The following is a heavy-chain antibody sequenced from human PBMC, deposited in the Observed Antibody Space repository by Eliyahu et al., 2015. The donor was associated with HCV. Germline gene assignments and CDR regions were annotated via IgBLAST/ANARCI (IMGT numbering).Heavy chain of an antibody. V-gene: IGHV3-30*18. CDR1: GXTXSNXG. CDR3: AKDHFRGGWPPRDFDQ. D-gene: IGHD6-19*01. CDR2: ISYDGSRK. J-gene: IGHJ4*02. Sequence: QVQLVESGGGVVQPGKSLXLXXTASGXTXSNXGMHCVRQAPGKGLEWVTVISYDGSRKYYADSVKGRFTISRDNSNNTLYLQMNNLGVEDTAVYYCAKDHFRGGWPPRDFDQWGQGTRVTVSS.